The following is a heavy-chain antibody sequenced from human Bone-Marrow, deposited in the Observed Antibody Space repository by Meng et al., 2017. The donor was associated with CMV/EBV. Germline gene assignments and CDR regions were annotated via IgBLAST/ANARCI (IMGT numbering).Heavy chain of an antibody. CDR3: ARSSDRKSHRGWFDP. J-gene: IGHJ5*02. V-gene: IGHV1-2*02. CDR2: INPNSGGT. CDR1: GYTFTSYY. Sequence: ASVKVSCKASGYTFTSYYMHWVRQAPGQGLEWMGWINPNSGGTNYAQKFQGRVTMTRDTSISTAYMELSRLRSDDTAVYYCARSSDRKSHRGWFDPWGQGTLVTVSS. D-gene: IGHD1-14*01.